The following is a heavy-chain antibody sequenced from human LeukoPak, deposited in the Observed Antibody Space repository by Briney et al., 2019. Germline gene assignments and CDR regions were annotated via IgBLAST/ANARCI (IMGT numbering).Heavy chain of an antibody. V-gene: IGHV4-59*01. Sequence: SETLSLTCTVSGDSINSSYWSWIRRPPGKGLQWIGYMYYSGRTSNNPSLKSRVTISVDASKNQFSLKLNSVTAADTAVYYCARTFWDYYYYMDVWGKGTTVIVSS. CDR3: ARTFWDYYYYMDV. J-gene: IGHJ6*03. CDR1: GDSINSSY. CDR2: MYYSGRT. D-gene: IGHD3-16*01.